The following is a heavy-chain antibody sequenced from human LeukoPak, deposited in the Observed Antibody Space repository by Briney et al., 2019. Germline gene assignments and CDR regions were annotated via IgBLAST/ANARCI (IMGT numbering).Heavy chain of an antibody. CDR1: GGSITNYF. V-gene: IGHV4-59*01. D-gene: IGHD3-22*01. J-gene: IGHJ4*02. CDR2: IFYSGST. Sequence: PSETLSLTCTVSGGSITNYFWSWIRQPPGKGLEWIGYIFYSGSTNYNPSLKSRVTISVDTSKNQFSLKLTSVTAADTAVYYCARSGDYYDSSGYYYRRYYFDYWGQGTLVTVSS. CDR3: ARSGDYYDSSGYYYRRYYFDY.